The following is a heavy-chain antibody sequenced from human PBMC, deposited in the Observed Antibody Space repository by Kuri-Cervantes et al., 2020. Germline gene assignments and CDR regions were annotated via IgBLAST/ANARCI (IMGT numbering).Heavy chain of an antibody. D-gene: IGHD3/OR15-3a*01. CDR3: ARDNYHFDP. Sequence: GESLKISCAASGFTFSHYWMAWVRQAPGKGLEWVAVISYDGSSKNYADSVKGRFSISRDNSKNTLYLQMNSLRAEDTAVYYCARDNYHFDPWGQGTLVTVSS. V-gene: IGHV3-30-3*01. J-gene: IGHJ5*02. CDR2: ISYDGSSK. CDR1: GFTFSHYW.